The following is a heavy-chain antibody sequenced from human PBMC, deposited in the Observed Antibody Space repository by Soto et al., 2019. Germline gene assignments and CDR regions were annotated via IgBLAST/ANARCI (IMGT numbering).Heavy chain of an antibody. J-gene: IGHJ3*02. Sequence: VTVSCKASGGTFSSYAISWVRQAPGQGLEWMGGIIPIFGTGNYAQKFQGRVTITADESTSTAYMELRSLRSEDTAVYYCASTGDYYDSSGYYPPLDAFDIWGQGTMVTVSS. V-gene: IGHV1-69*01. CDR3: ASTGDYYDSSGYYPPLDAFDI. CDR2: IIPIFGTG. CDR1: GGTFSSYA. D-gene: IGHD3-22*01.